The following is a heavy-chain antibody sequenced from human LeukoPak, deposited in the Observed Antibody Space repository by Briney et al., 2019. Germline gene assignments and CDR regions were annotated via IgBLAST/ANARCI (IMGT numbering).Heavy chain of an antibody. CDR1: GFTFRDYY. CDR3: ARVGSIAAAGTPDY. V-gene: IGHV3-11*01. CDR2: ISGSGSTK. Sequence: GGSLRLSCAASGFTFRDYYMSWIRQAPGKGLEWVSHISGSGSTKIYADSVKGRFTISRDNAENSLYLEVNSLRAEDTAVYYCARVGSIAAAGTPDYWGQGTLVTVSS. D-gene: IGHD6-13*01. J-gene: IGHJ4*02.